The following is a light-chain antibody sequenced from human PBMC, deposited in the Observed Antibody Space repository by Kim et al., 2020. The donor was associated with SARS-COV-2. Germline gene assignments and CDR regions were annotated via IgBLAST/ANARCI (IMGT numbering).Light chain of an antibody. V-gene: IGKV1-9*01. CDR2: AAS. CDR3: HQFYLYPRT. Sequence: DIQLTQSPSFVSASVGDRVTITCRASQDISNFLAWYQQDLGKAPKLLIYAASTLESGVPSRFSGRGSGTEFTLTISSLQPEDFATYFCHQFYLYPRTFGQGTKVDIK. CDR1: QDISNF. J-gene: IGKJ1*01.